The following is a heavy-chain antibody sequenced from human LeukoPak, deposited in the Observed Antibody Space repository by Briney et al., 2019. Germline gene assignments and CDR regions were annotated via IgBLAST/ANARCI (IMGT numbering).Heavy chain of an antibody. CDR1: GGSISSYY. D-gene: IGHD6-13*01. V-gene: IGHV4-59*08. CDR3: ARHGGAAAAVRGYYFDY. Sequence: PSETLSLTCTVSGGSISSYYWSWIRQPPGKGLKWIEYIYYSGSTNYNPSLKSRVTISVDTSKNRFSLKLSSVTAADTAVYYCARHGGAAAAVRGYYFDYWGQGTLVTVSS. J-gene: IGHJ4*02. CDR2: IYYSGST.